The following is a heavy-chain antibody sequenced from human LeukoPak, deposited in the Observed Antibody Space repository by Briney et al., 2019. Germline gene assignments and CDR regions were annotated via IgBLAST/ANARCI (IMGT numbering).Heavy chain of an antibody. V-gene: IGHV4-59*12. CDR1: GGSISSYY. J-gene: IGHJ4*02. CDR2: IYYSGNT. Sequence: NPSETLSLTCTVSGGSISSYYWSWIRQPPGKGLEWIGYIYYSGNTNYNPSLKSRVTISVDKSKNQFSLKLTSVTAADTAVYYCARKGGEWFDSLYCDYWGQGTLVTVSS. D-gene: IGHD3-3*01. CDR3: ARKGGEWFDSLYCDY.